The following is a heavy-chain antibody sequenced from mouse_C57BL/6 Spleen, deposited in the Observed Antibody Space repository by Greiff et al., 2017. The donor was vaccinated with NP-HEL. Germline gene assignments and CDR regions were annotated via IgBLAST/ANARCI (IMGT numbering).Heavy chain of an antibody. J-gene: IGHJ2*01. V-gene: IGHV1-61*01. D-gene: IGHD1-1*01. CDR3: ASGTTVVAHFYY. Sequence: QVQLQQPGAELVRPGSSVKLSCKASGYTFTSYWMDWVKQRPGQGLEWIGNIYPSDSETHYNQKFKDKATLTVDKSSSTAYMQLSSLTSEDSAVYYCASGTTVVAHFYYWGQCTTLTVSS. CDR2: IYPSDSET. CDR1: GYTFTSYW.